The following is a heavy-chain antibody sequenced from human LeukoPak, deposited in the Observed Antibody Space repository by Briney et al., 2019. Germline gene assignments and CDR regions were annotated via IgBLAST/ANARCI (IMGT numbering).Heavy chain of an antibody. D-gene: IGHD2-2*02. CDR2: IYYSGST. CDR3: ARNTVVVPAAIAWFDP. Sequence: SETLSLTCTVSGGSISSSSYYWGWIRQPPGKGLEWIGSIYYSGSTYYNPSLKSRVTISVDTSKNQFSLKLSSVTAADTAVYYCARNTVVVPAAIAWFDPWGQGTLVTVSS. V-gene: IGHV4-39*01. CDR1: GGSISSSSYY. J-gene: IGHJ5*02.